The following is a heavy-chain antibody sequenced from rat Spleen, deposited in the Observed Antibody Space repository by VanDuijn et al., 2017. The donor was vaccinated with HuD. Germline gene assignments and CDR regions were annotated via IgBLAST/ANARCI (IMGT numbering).Heavy chain of an antibody. CDR2: IIYDGSSA. CDR1: GFTLSDYN. Sequence: EVQLVESGGGLVKPGSPLKLSCAASGFTLSDYNMAWVRQAPKKGLEWVATIIYDGSSAYSRDSVKGRFTISRDNAKSTLYLQMDSLRSEDTATYYCARFGELRGSFDYWGQGVMVTVSS. J-gene: IGHJ2*01. V-gene: IGHV5-7*01. D-gene: IGHD1-4*01. CDR3: ARFGELRGSFDY.